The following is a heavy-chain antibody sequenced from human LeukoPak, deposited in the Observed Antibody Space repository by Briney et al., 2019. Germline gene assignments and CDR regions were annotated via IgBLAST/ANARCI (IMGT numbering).Heavy chain of an antibody. CDR2: IRSKAYGGTT. CDR3: TNFRPYYYDSSGYQGAAFDI. D-gene: IGHD3-22*01. V-gene: IGHV3-49*04. J-gene: IGHJ3*02. Sequence: PGGSLRLSCTASGFTFGDYAMSWVRQAPGKGLEWVGFIRSKAYGGTTEYAASVKGRFTISRDDSKSIAYLQMNSLKTEDTAVYYCTNFRPYYYDSSGYQGAAFDIWGQGTMVTVSS. CDR1: GFTFGDYA.